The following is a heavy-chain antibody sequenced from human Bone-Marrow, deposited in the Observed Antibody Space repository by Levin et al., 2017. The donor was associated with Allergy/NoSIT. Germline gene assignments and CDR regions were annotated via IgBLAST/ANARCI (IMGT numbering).Heavy chain of an antibody. CDR3: ARDEESYGDAFDI. V-gene: IGHV3-48*02. J-gene: IGHJ3*02. CDR1: GFSFSPYG. CDR2: ISARKTTI. D-gene: IGHD2-8*01. Sequence: LSGGSLRLSCAASGFSFSPYGMIWVRQAPGKGLEWISYISARKTTIYYADSVKGRFTISRDDAKNTLYLQMSSLRDEDTAVYYCARDEESYGDAFDIWGQGTMVTVSS.